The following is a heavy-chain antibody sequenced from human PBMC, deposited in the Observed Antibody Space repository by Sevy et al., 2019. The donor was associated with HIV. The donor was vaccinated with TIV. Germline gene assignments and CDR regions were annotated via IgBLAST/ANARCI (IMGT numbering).Heavy chain of an antibody. CDR2: IYYSGST. V-gene: IGHV4-61*01. J-gene: IGHJ5*02. D-gene: IGHD3-16*01. Sequence: SETLSLTCTVSGGSDSSGSYYWSWIRQPPGKGLEWIGHIYYSGSTNYNPSHKSRVTMSVDTSKNQFSLKLSSVTAADTAVYYCAREGAVREGEYWFDPWGQGTLVTVSS. CDR3: AREGAVREGEYWFDP. CDR1: GGSDSSGSYY.